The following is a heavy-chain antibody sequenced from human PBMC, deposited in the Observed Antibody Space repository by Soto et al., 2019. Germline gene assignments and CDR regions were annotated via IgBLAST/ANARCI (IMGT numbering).Heavy chain of an antibody. CDR2: VSYDGSNK. V-gene: IGHV3-30*18. CDR3: AKTWFSLGGSQTPNWFDP. J-gene: IGHJ5*02. D-gene: IGHD3-10*01. CDR1: GFTFSSYG. Sequence: QVQLVESGGGVVQPGRSLRLSCAASGFTFSSYGMHWVRQAPGKGLEWVAAVSYDGSNKYYGDSVKGRFTISRDNSQNTLYLQMNSLRAEDTAVYYCAKTWFSLGGSQTPNWFDPWGQGTLVTVSS.